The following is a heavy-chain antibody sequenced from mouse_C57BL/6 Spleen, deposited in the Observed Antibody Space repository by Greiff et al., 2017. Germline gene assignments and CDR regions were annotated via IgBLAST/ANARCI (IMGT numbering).Heavy chain of an antibody. Sequence: EVQLQQSGPGLVKPSQSLSLTCSVTGYSITSGYYWNWIRQFPGNKLEWMGYISYDGSNNYNPSLKNRISITRDTSKNQFFLKLNSVTTEDTATYYCARDRGYGSSYAYYFDYWGQGTTLTVSS. V-gene: IGHV3-6*01. D-gene: IGHD1-1*01. CDR1: GYSITSGYY. CDR2: ISYDGSN. CDR3: ARDRGYGSSYAYYFDY. J-gene: IGHJ2*01.